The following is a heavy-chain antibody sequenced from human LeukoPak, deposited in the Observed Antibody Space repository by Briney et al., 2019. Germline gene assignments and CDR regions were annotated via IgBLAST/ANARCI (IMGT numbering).Heavy chain of an antibody. V-gene: IGHV1-18*01. Sequence: ASVKVSCKASGYTSTSYGISWVRQAPGQGLEWMGWISAYNGNTNYAQKFQGWVTMTRDTSISTAYMELSRLRSDDTAVYYCARGHDYGDYYFDYWGQGTLVTVSS. CDR2: ISAYNGNT. CDR1: GYTSTSYG. CDR3: ARGHDYGDYYFDY. J-gene: IGHJ4*02. D-gene: IGHD4-17*01.